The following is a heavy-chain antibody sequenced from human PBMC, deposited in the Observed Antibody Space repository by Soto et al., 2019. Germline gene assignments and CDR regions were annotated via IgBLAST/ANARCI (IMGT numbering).Heavy chain of an antibody. CDR2: IAYDGSLK. D-gene: IGHD3-10*01. J-gene: IGHJ6*02. CDR3: AKDLKVSGSHYGTLNYYYGMDV. Sequence: QVQLVESGGGVVQPGGTLRLSCAASGFTFSSYGMQWVRQAPGKGLEWVAVIAYDGSLKYYVDSVKGRFTISRDNSKNTLYLQINSLRAEDTAVYYCAKDLKVSGSHYGTLNYYYGMDVWCQGTTGSVSS. V-gene: IGHV3-30*18. CDR1: GFTFSSYG.